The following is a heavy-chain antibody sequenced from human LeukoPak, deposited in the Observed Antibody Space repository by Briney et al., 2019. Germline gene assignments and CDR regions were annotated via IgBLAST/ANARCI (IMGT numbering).Heavy chain of an antibody. CDR1: GFTFSSYN. CDR2: ITTSSSYM. D-gene: IGHD1/OR15-1a*01. CDR3: ARDPNNGDS. V-gene: IGHV3-21*01. Sequence: GGSLRLSCAASGFTFSSYNMNWVRQAPGKGLEWVSSITTSSSYMYYADSVRGRFTISRDNAENSLYLQMSSLTAEDTAVYYCARDPNNGDSWGQGTLVTVSS. J-gene: IGHJ4*02.